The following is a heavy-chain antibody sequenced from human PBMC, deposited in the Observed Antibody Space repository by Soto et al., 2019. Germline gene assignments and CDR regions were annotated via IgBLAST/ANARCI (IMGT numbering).Heavy chain of an antibody. CDR1: GFTFSSYA. V-gene: IGHV3-23*01. D-gene: IGHD6-13*01. CDR3: AKENGYSSSWFEFDY. CDR2: ISGSGGST. Sequence: EVQLLESGGGLVQPGGSLRLSCAASGFTFSSYAMSWVRQAPGKGLEWVSAISGSGGSTYYADSVKGRFTISRDNSKNTLYLQMNTLRAEDTAVHYCAKENGYSSSWFEFDYWGQGTLVTVSS. J-gene: IGHJ4*02.